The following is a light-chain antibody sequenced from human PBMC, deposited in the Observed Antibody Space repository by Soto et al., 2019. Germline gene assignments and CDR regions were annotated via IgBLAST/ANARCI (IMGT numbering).Light chain of an antibody. J-gene: IGKJ1*01. CDR1: QSVRSN. CDR2: GAF. Sequence: EIVMTQAPGTLSLSPGERATPSCRASQSVRSNLAWYQQIPGQAPRLLIYGAFTRATGIPARFSGSGSGTEFTLAISSLQSEDFAVYYCQKYNDWPQTFGLGTKVDI. V-gene: IGKV3-15*01. CDR3: QKYNDWPQT.